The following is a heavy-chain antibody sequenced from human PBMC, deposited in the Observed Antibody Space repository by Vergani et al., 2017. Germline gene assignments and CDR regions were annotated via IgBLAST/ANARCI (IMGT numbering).Heavy chain of an antibody. D-gene: IGHD2-2*02. CDR3: AHRGLVVGPAAIEVGWIDP. CDR1: GFSLSTSGVG. Sequence: QITLTESGPTLVKPTQTLTLTCTFSGFSLSTSGVGVGWIRPPPGNALEWLALIYWDDDKLYSPSLKSRLTTTKDTSKTQVVLTMTNMDAVDTATYDCAHRGLVVGPAAIEVGWIDPWGQGTLVTVSS. V-gene: IGHV2-5*02. J-gene: IGHJ5*02. CDR2: IYWDDDK.